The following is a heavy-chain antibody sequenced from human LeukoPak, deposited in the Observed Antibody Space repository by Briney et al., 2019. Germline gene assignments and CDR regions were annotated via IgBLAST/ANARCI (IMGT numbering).Heavy chain of an antibody. V-gene: IGHV4-39*07. Sequence: SETLSLTCTVSGGSISSSSYYWGWIRQPPGKGLEWIVSIYYSGSTYYNPSLKSRVTISVDTSKNQFSLKLSSVTAADTAVYYCARDLGTYCGGDCYSRTHNWFDPWGQGTLVTVSS. CDR2: IYYSGST. CDR3: ARDLGTYCGGDCYSRTHNWFDP. CDR1: GGSISSSSYY. D-gene: IGHD2-21*02. J-gene: IGHJ5*02.